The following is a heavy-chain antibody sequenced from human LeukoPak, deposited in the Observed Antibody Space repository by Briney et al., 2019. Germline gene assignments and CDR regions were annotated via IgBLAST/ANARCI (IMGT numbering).Heavy chain of an antibody. Sequence: ASVKVSCKASGYPFTNYGISWVRQAPGQGLELMGWISTYTGNTKYAQRFQGRVIMTTDTSTSTAYMELRSLRSDDTAVYYCAKDLHVRSSSTVTTGGVDSWGQGTLVTFSA. V-gene: IGHV1-18*01. J-gene: IGHJ4*02. CDR3: AKDLHVRSSSTVTTGGVDS. CDR2: ISTYTGNT. CDR1: GYPFTNYG. D-gene: IGHD4-17*01.